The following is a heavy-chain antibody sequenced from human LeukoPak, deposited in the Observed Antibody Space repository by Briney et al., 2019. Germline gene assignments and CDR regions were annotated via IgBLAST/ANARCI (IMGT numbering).Heavy chain of an antibody. CDR1: GGTFSSYA. Sequence: SVRVSCKASGGTFSSYAISWVRQAPGQGLEWMGRIIPIFGTANYAQKFQGRVTITTDESTSTAYMELSNLRSEDTAVYYCARNDDSSGYYPSNFQHWGQGTLVTVSS. D-gene: IGHD3-22*01. V-gene: IGHV1-69*05. CDR3: ARNDDSSGYYPSNFQH. J-gene: IGHJ1*01. CDR2: IIPIFGTA.